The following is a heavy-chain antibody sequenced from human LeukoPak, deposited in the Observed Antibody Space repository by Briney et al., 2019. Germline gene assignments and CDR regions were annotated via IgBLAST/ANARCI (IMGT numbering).Heavy chain of an antibody. CDR3: AKDRGGYYYYFDY. Sequence: GRSLRLPCAASGFSFSNYGMHWVRQAPGKGLEWVAVIWYDGSNKYYADSVKGRFTISRDNSKNTLYLQMNSLRAEDTAVYYCAKDRGGYYYYFDYWGQGTLVTVSS. D-gene: IGHD3-22*01. J-gene: IGHJ4*02. V-gene: IGHV3-33*06. CDR2: IWYDGSNK. CDR1: GFSFSNYG.